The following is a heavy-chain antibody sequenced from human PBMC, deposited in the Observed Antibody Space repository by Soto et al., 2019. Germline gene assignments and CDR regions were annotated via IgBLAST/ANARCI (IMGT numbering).Heavy chain of an antibody. J-gene: IGHJ4*02. CDR3: ARDVRGYSGYDSSGIDY. CDR2: IYYSGST. Sequence: SETLSLTCTVSGGSISSGGYYWSWIRQHPGKGLEWIGYIYYSGSTYYNPSLKSRVTISVGTSKNQFSLKLSSVTAADTAVYYCARDVRGYSGYDSSGIDYWGQGTLVTVSS. D-gene: IGHD5-12*01. CDR1: GGSISSGGYY. V-gene: IGHV4-31*03.